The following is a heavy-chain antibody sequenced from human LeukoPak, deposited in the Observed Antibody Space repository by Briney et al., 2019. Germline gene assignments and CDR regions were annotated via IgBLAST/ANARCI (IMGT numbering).Heavy chain of an antibody. D-gene: IGHD3/OR15-3a*01. CDR1: GGSISSYY. J-gene: IGHJ4*02. CDR2: IYYSGST. Sequence: SETLSLTCTVSGGSISSYYWSWIRQPPGKGLEWIGYIYYSGSTNYNPSLKSRVTISVDTSKNQFSLKLSSVTAADTAVYYCARAGGLGLFDYWGQGTLVTVSS. CDR3: ARAGGLGLFDY. V-gene: IGHV4-59*12.